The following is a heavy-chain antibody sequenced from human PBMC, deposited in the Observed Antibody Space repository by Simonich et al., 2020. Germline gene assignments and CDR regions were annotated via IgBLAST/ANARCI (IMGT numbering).Heavy chain of an antibody. V-gene: IGHV1-2*02. D-gene: IGHD6-13*01. CDR3: ARGGVRSSSWNWYFDL. Sequence: QVQLVQSGAEVKKPGASVKVSCKASGYTFTGYYMHWVRKAPGQGLEWMGCINPNRGGNNSAMKLQGRVTMTRDTSISTAYMELSRLRSDDTAVYYCARGGVRSSSWNWYFDLWGRGTLVTVSS. J-gene: IGHJ2*01. CDR2: INPNRGGN. CDR1: GYTFTGYY.